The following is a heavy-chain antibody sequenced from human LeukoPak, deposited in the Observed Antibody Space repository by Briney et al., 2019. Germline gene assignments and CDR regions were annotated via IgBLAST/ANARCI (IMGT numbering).Heavy chain of an antibody. J-gene: IGHJ5*02. CDR1: GGTFSSYA. CDR2: IIPIFGTA. V-gene: IGHV1-69*05. CDR3: AREGNDITIFGVATPNWFDP. D-gene: IGHD3-3*01. Sequence: SVKVSCKASGGTFSSYAISWVRQAPGQGLEWMGGIIPIFGTANYAQKFQGRVTITTDESTSTVYMELSSLRSEDTAVYYCAREGNDITIFGVATPNWFDPWGQGTLVTVSS.